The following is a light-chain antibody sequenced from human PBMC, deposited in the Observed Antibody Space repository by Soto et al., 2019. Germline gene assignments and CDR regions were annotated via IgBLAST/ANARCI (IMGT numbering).Light chain of an antibody. CDR3: QQYNSYSRT. Sequence: DIEITRSPSTLSASVGDRVTITCGPSKQISNWLAWYQQKPGKDPKHLMYDDASLESGVSLRFSGSGSGTEFTLTISSLQPDDVATYYCQQYNSYSRTFGQGTKVDIK. J-gene: IGKJ1*01. CDR2: DDA. CDR1: KQISNW. V-gene: IGKV1-5*01.